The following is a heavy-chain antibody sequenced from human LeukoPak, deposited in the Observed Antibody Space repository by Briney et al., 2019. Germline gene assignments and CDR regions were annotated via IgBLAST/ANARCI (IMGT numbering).Heavy chain of an antibody. CDR2: ISGSGSNT. J-gene: IGHJ4*02. CDR3: AKYVFSYGAGSYLAH. Sequence: GGSLRLSCAASGFTFNKYGMSWVRQAPGKGLEWVSGISGSGSNTYYAESVKDRFIISRDSTKNTLFLQVNSLRVEDTAVYYCAKYVFSYGAGSYLAHWGRGTLVSVSS. CDR1: GFTFNKYG. V-gene: IGHV3-23*01. D-gene: IGHD3-10*01.